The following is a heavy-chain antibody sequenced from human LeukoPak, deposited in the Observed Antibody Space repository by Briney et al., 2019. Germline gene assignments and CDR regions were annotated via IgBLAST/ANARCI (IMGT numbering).Heavy chain of an antibody. J-gene: IGHJ4*02. D-gene: IGHD3-10*01. CDR1: GGSFSGYY. CDR3: ACSYYYGSGSYHYFDY. CDR2: IYYSGGT. V-gene: IGHV4-34*01. Sequence: SETLSLTCAVYGGSFSGYYWSWIRQPPGKGLEWIGSIYYSGGTYYNPSLKSRVTISVDTSKNQFSLKLSSVTAADTAVYYCACSYYYGSGSYHYFDYWGQGTLVTVSS.